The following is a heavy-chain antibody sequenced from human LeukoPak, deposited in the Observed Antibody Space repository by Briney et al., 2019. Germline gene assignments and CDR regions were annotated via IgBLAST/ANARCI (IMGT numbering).Heavy chain of an antibody. V-gene: IGHV3-23*01. CDR1: VFTFSLEA. CDR3: AKDLAVAGTGGGFDY. CDR2: MSGTGDNT. Sequence: GGSLRLSCAASVFTFSLEAMSWVRHAPGKGLERVSSMSGTGDNTHYADSVKGRFTISRDTSKNTLYLQMNSLRVEDTALYFCAKDLAVAGTGGGFDYWGQGTLVTVSS. J-gene: IGHJ4*02. D-gene: IGHD6-19*01.